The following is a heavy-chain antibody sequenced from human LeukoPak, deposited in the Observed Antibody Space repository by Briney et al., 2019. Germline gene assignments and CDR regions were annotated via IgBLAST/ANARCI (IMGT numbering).Heavy chain of an antibody. CDR3: ARDKLVATMDFDY. J-gene: IGHJ4*02. Sequence: GGSLRLSCAASGFTFSSYAMHWVRQAPGKGLEWVAVISYDGSNKYYADSVKGRFTISRDNSKNTLYLQMNSLRAEDTAVYYCARDKLVATMDFDYWGQGTLVTVSS. V-gene: IGHV3-30-3*01. D-gene: IGHD5-12*01. CDR2: ISYDGSNK. CDR1: GFTFSSYA.